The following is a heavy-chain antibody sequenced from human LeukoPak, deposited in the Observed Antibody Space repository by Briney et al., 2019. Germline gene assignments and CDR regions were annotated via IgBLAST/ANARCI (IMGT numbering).Heavy chain of an antibody. CDR3: ARDQSTTVTSYYYYGMDV. CDR1: GYTFTAYY. CDR2: ISANNGGA. J-gene: IGHJ6*02. Sequence: VASVRVSSKASGYTFTAYYMHGVRQAPGQGGEGMGWISANNGGANFAQKFQGRVTMTRDTTIRTAYMELSSLTSDDTAVYYWARDQSTTVTSYYYYGMDVWGQGTTVTVSS. D-gene: IGHD4-17*01. V-gene: IGHV1-2*02.